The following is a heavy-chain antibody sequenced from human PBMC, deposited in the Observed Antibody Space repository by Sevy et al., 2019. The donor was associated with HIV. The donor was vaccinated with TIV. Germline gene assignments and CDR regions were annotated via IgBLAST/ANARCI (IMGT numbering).Heavy chain of an antibody. D-gene: IGHD3-22*01. CDR2: ISYDGSNK. J-gene: IGHJ4*02. CDR1: GFTFSSYA. CDR3: ARDRAYSDHYYDSSGLIDY. Sequence: GSLRLSCAASGFTFSSYAMHWVRQAPGKGLEWVAVISYDGSNKYYADSVKGRFTISRDNSKNTLYLQMNSLRAEDTAVYYCARDRAYSDHYYDSSGLIDYWGQGTLVTVSS. V-gene: IGHV3-30-3*01.